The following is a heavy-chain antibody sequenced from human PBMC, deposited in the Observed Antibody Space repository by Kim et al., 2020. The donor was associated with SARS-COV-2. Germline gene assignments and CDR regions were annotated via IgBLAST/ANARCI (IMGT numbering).Heavy chain of an antibody. V-gene: IGHV3-66*01. CDR3: ARIRGEAAGGVDDAFDI. D-gene: IGHD2-8*02. Sequence: GGSLRLFCAASEFTVSHNYINWVRQAPGKGLEWVAVIYSGGSTYYADSVRGRFTISRDSSKNMVYLQMNSLRAEDTAVYYCARIRGEAAGGVDDAFDIWGQGTMVTVSS. J-gene: IGHJ3*02. CDR1: EFTVSHNY. CDR2: IYSGGST.